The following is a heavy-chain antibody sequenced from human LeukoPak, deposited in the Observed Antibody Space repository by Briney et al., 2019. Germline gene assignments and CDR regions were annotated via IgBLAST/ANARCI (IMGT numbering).Heavy chain of an antibody. J-gene: IGHJ4*02. CDR2: IRSKAYGGTT. CDR3: TRGYSYDPFDY. CDR1: GFTFGDYA. D-gene: IGHD5-18*01. Sequence: GGSLGLSCTASGFTFGDYAMSWVRQAPGKGLEWVGFIRSKAYGGTTEYAASVKGRFTISRDDSKSIAYLQMNSLKTEDTAVYYCTRGYSYDPFDYWGQGTLVTVSS. V-gene: IGHV3-49*04.